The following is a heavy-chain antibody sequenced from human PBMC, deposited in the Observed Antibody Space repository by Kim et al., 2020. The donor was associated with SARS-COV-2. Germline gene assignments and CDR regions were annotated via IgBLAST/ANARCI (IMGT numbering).Heavy chain of an antibody. Sequence: SETLSLTCTVSGGSISSSSYYWGWIRQPPGKGLEWIGSIYYSGSTYYNPSLKSRVTISVDTSKNQFSLKLSSVTAADTAVYYCARVYWAPSGSWENRGYYYYYYGMDVWGQGTTVTVSS. CDR2: IYYSGST. CDR1: GGSISSSSYY. J-gene: IGHJ6*02. D-gene: IGHD6-13*01. CDR3: ARVYWAPSGSWENRGYYYYYYGMDV. V-gene: IGHV4-39*01.